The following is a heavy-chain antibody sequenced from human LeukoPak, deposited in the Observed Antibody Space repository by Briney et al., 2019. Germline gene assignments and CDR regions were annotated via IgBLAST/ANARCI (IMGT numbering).Heavy chain of an antibody. Sequence: GGSLRLSCAASGFTFSSYAMNWVRQAPGKGLEWVSTISGSGNSTYYADSVKGRFTISRDDSKNTLYLQMNSLRAEDTAIYYCAILYSSSPLDYWDQGTLVTVSS. CDR3: AILYSSSPLDY. V-gene: IGHV3-23*01. CDR2: ISGSGNST. CDR1: GFTFSSYA. J-gene: IGHJ4*02. D-gene: IGHD6-6*01.